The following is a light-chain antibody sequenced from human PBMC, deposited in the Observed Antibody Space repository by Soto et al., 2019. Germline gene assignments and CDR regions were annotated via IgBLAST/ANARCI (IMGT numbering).Light chain of an antibody. Sequence: QSALTQPPSASGSPGQSVTVSCTGTSSDVGGYNFVSWYQQHPGKAPKLMIYEVSQRPSGVPDRFSGSKSGNTASLTVSGLQAEDEGDYYCSSYAGGNNLVFGGGTKLIVL. CDR1: SSDVGGYNF. CDR2: EVS. J-gene: IGLJ2*01. CDR3: SSYAGGNNLV. V-gene: IGLV2-8*01.